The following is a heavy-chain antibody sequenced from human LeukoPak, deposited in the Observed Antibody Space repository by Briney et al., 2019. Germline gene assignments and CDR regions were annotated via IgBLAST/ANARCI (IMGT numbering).Heavy chain of an antibody. CDR3: ARAAATDQYFQH. J-gene: IGHJ1*01. D-gene: IGHD6-25*01. CDR2: IYYSGST. V-gene: IGHV4-31*03. Sequence: PSETLSLTCTVSGGSISSGGYYWSWIRQHPGKGLEWIGYIYYSGSTYYNPSLKSRVTISVDTSKNQFSLKLSSVTAADTAVYYCARAAATDQYFQHWGQGTLVTVSS. CDR1: GGSISSGGYY.